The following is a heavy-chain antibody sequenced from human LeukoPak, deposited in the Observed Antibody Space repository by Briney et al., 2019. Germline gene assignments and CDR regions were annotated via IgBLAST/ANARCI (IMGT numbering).Heavy chain of an antibody. J-gene: IGHJ4*02. CDR2: ISGSGGST. CDR1: GFTFSSYT. D-gene: IGHD1-26*01. V-gene: IGHV3-23*01. Sequence: PGGSLRLSCAASGFTFSSYTMHWIRQAPGKGLEWVSAISGSGGSTYYADSVKGRFTISRDNSKNTLCLQMNSLRAEDTAVYYCAKVGRWELHRGFDYWGQGTLVTVSS. CDR3: AKVGRWELHRGFDY.